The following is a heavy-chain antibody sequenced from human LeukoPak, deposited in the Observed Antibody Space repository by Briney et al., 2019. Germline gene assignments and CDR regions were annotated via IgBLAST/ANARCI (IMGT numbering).Heavy chain of an antibody. D-gene: IGHD2-2*01. CDR1: GGTFSSYA. J-gene: IGHJ4*02. CDR2: IIPIFGTA. Sequence: SVKVSCKASGGTFSSYAISWVRQAPGQGLEWMGRIIPIFGTANYAQKFQGRVTITTDESTSTAYMELSSLRSEDTAVYYCARGGGAYAPEDYFDYWGQGTLVTVSS. CDR3: ARGGGAYAPEDYFDY. V-gene: IGHV1-69*05.